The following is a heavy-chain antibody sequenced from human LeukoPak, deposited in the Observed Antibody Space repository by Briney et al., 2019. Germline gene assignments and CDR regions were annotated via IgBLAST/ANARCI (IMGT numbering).Heavy chain of an antibody. CDR1: GFTVSSNY. D-gene: IGHD3-10*01. CDR3: ARFITMVRGRGSDY. V-gene: IGHV3-66*01. Sequence: PGGSLRLSCAASGFTVSSNYMSWVRQAPGRGLGWVSVIYSGGSTHYADSVKGRFTISRDNSKNTLYLQMNSLRAEDTAVYYCARFITMVRGRGSDYWGQGTLVTVSS. CDR2: IYSGGST. J-gene: IGHJ4*02.